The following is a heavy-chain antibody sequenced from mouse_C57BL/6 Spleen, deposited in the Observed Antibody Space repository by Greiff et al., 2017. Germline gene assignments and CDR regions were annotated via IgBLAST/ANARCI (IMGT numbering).Heavy chain of an antibody. V-gene: IGHV1-64*01. CDR2: IHPNSGST. CDR3: ARGEDGNYFDY. Sequence: QVQLKQPGAELVKPGASVKLSCKASGYTFTSYWMHWVKQRPGQGLEWIGMIHPNSGSTNYNEKFKSKATVTVDKSSSTAYMQLSSLTSEDSAVYYCARGEDGNYFDYWGQGTTLTVSS. CDR1: GYTFTSYW. J-gene: IGHJ2*01. D-gene: IGHD2-1*01.